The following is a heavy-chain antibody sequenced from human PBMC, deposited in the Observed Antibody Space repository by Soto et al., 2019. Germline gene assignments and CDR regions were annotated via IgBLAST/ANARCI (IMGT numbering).Heavy chain of an antibody. J-gene: IGHJ6*02. CDR1: GFTFSSYA. CDR3: ARGVLIQLGYYGMDV. D-gene: IGHD5-18*01. Sequence: QVQLVESGGGVVQPGRSLRLSCAASGFTFSSYAMHWVRQAPGKGLEWVAVISYDGSNKYYADSVKGRFTISRDNSKNPMYLQMNSLRAEDTAVYYCARGVLIQLGYYGMDVWGQGTTVTVSS. CDR2: ISYDGSNK. V-gene: IGHV3-30-3*01.